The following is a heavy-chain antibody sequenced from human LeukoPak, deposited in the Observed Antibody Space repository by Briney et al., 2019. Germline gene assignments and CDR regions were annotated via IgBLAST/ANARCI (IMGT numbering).Heavy chain of an antibody. V-gene: IGHV1-2*02. J-gene: IGHJ4*02. CDR2: INPNSGGT. CDR1: GYTFTCYY. CDR3: ARDFTVIRYYGSGSYLGY. D-gene: IGHD3-10*01. Sequence: ASVKVSCKASGYTFTCYYMHWVRQAPGQGLEWMGWINPNSGGTNYAQKFQGRVTMTRDTSISTAYMELSRLRSDDTAVYYCARDFTVIRYYGSGSYLGYWGQGTLVTVSS.